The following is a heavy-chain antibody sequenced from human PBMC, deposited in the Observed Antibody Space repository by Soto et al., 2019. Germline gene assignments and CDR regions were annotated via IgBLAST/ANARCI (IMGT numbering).Heavy chain of an antibody. CDR2: ISGSGGST. V-gene: IGHV3-23*01. CDR3: AKDMRSGVGATDY. CDR1: GFTFSSYA. D-gene: IGHD1-26*01. J-gene: IGHJ4*02. Sequence: GGSLRLSCAASGFTFSSYAMSWVRQAPGKGLEWVSAISGSGGSTYYADSVKGRFTISRDNSKNTLYLQMNSLRAEDTAVYYCAKDMRSGVGATDYWGQVTMVTVYS.